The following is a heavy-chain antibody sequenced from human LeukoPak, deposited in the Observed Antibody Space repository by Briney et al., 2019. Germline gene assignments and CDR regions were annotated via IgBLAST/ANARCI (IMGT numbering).Heavy chain of an antibody. CDR1: DSSLRSHD. CDR2: IAADDAS. Sequence: GGSLRLSCAASDSSLRSHDMSWVRQTSEKGLEWVSSIAADDASFYADSVRGRFTISRDKSQNILYLQMKSLRADDTAIYYCAKGPNFYSWRALDYWGQGSLVTVSS. CDR3: AKGPNFYSWRALDY. J-gene: IGHJ4*02. V-gene: IGHV3-23*01. D-gene: IGHD3-3*01.